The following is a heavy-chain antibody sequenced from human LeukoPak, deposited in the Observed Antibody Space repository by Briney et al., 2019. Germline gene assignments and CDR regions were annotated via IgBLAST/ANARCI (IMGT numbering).Heavy chain of an antibody. CDR2: IYSGGST. CDR3: ARGIYDYAMRY. CDR1: GFTVSSNY. J-gene: IGHJ4*02. V-gene: IGHV3-66*01. Sequence: GGSLRLSCAASGFTVSSNYMSWVRQAPGKGLEWVSVIYSGGSTYYADSVKGRFTISRDNSKNTLYLQMNSLRAEDTAAYYCARGIYDYAMRYWGQGTLVTVSS. D-gene: IGHD3-16*01.